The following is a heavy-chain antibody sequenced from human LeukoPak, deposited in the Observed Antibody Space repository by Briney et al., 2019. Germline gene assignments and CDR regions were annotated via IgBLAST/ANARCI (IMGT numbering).Heavy chain of an antibody. V-gene: IGHV3-11*01. Sequence: GGPVRLLCGPWGLTLCEYHMLWPPHATGEGREWVAYITSSGDDIYYADSVKGRFTISRDNAKNALFLRMSSLRVEDTATYYCASDIVATSGDFWGQGTLVSVSS. J-gene: IGHJ4*02. D-gene: IGHD5-12*01. CDR2: ITSSGDDI. CDR3: ASDIVATSGDF. CDR1: GLTLCEYH.